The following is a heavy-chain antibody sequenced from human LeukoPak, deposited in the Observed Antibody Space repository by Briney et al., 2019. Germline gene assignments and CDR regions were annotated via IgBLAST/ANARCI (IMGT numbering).Heavy chain of an antibody. J-gene: IGHJ6*03. CDR3: ARVVPAASYYYYYYMDV. D-gene: IGHD2-2*01. CDR1: GYTFTSYG. Sequence: GASVKVSCKASGYTFTSYGISWVRQAPGQGLEWMGWISAYNGNTNYAQKLQGRVTMTTDTSTSTAYMELRGLRSDDTAVYYCARVVPAASYYYYYYMDVWGKGTTVTVSS. V-gene: IGHV1-18*01. CDR2: ISAYNGNT.